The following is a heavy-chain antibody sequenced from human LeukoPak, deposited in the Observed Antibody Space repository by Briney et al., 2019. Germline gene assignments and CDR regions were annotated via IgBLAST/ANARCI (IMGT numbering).Heavy chain of an antibody. V-gene: IGHV1-18*01. CDR1: GYTFTSYG. Sequence: ASVKVSCKASGYTFTSYGIRWVRQAPGQGLEWMGWISAYNGNTNYAQKLQGRVTMTTDTSTSTAYMELTSLRSDDTAVYYCATSEMATPPDYWGQGTLVTVSS. CDR2: ISAYNGNT. CDR3: ATSEMATPPDY. D-gene: IGHD5-24*01. J-gene: IGHJ4*02.